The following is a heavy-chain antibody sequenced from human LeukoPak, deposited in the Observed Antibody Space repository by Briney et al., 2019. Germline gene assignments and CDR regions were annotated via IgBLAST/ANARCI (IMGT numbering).Heavy chain of an antibody. Sequence: GRCLRLSCAASGFTFSIDAMGCVRHAPGRWVWWVSATLGSGGSTYSEDSVKRRFPISRDNSKNTMHMQMKRLTAEDTAVYYCAKAAAYIVDTKDTFDIWGQGTMVTVSS. D-gene: IGHD5-12*01. V-gene: IGHV3-23*01. CDR2: TLGSGGST. CDR3: AKAAAYIVDTKDTFDI. J-gene: IGHJ3*02. CDR1: GFTFSIDA.